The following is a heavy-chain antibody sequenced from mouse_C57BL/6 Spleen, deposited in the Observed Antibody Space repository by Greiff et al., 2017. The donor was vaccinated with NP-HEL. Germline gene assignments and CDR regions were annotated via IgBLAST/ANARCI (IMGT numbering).Heavy chain of an antibody. V-gene: IGHV3-6*01. J-gene: IGHJ2*01. CDR3: ARGDGYYASPFGY. CDR1: GYSITSGYY. Sequence: VQLQQSGPGLVKPSQSLSLTCSVTGYSITSGYYWNWIRQFPGNKLEWMGYISYDGSNNYNPSLKNRISITRDTSKNQFFLKLNSVTTEDTATYYCARGDGYYASPFGYWGQGTTLTVSS. CDR2: ISYDGSN. D-gene: IGHD2-3*01.